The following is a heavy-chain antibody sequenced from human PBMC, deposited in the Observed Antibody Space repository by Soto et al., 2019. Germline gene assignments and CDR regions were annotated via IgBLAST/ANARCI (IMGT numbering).Heavy chain of an antibody. CDR2: INSDGSST. CDR3: ARGSSIAAAYYYYYYMDV. CDR1: GFTFSSYW. J-gene: IGHJ6*03. V-gene: IGHV3-74*01. Sequence: GGSLRLSCAASGFTFSSYWMHWVRQAPGKGLVWVSRINSDGSSTSYADSVKGRFTISRDNAKNTLYLQMNSLRAEDTAVYYCARGSSIAAAYYYYYYMDVWGKGTTVTVSS. D-gene: IGHD6-6*01.